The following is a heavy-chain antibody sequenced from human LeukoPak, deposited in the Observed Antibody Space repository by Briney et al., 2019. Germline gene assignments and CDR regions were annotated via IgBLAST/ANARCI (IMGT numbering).Heavy chain of an antibody. CDR3: ARGLAVSVTMVRGYYFDY. CDR1: GYTFTSYY. Sequence: ASVKVSCKACGYTFTSYYMHWVRQAPGQGLEWMGIINPSGGSTSYAQKFQGRVTMTRDTSTSTVYMELSSLRSEDTAVYYCARGLAVSVTMVRGYYFDYWGQGTLVTVSS. D-gene: IGHD3-10*01. CDR2: INPSGGST. V-gene: IGHV1-46*01. J-gene: IGHJ4*02.